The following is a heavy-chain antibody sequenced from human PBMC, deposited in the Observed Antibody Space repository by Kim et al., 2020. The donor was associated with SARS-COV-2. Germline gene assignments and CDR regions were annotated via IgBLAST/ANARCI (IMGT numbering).Heavy chain of an antibody. D-gene: IGHD5-18*01. J-gene: IGHJ6*02. CDR2: IYYSGST. CDR1: GGSISSYY. V-gene: IGHV4-59*13. CDR3: ARERGLYSYGYSYYYGMDV. Sequence: SETLSLTCTVSGGSISSYYWSWIRQPPGKGLEWIGYIYYSGSTNYNPSLKSRVTISVDTSKNQFSLKLSSVTAADTAVYYCARERGLYSYGYSYYYGMDVWGQGTTVTVSS.